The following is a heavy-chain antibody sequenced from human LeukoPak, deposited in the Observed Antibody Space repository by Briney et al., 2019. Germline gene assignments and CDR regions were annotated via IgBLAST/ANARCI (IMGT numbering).Heavy chain of an antibody. J-gene: IGHJ4*02. Sequence: GGSLRLSCAASGFTFSSYRMNWVRQAPGKGLEWVSSISGSSSYIYSADSVEGRFTISRDNAKNSLYLQMNSLRAEDTAVYYCARESTVTTIDYWGQGTLVTVSS. CDR3: ARESTVTTIDY. CDR2: ISGSSSYI. V-gene: IGHV3-21*01. CDR1: GFTFSSYR. D-gene: IGHD4-17*01.